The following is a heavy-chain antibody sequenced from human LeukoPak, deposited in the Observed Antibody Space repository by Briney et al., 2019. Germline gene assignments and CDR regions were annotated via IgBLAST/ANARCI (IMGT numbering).Heavy chain of an antibody. CDR3: ARDREIWLPHNWFDP. V-gene: IGHV3-7*01. CDR1: GFTFSSYW. J-gene: IGHJ5*02. CDR2: IKQDGSEE. D-gene: IGHD5-24*01. Sequence: GSLRLSCAASGFTFSSYWMSWVRQAPGKGLEWVANIKQDGSEEYYVDSVKGRFTISRDNAKNSLFLQMTSLRAEDTAVYYCARDREIWLPHNWFDPWGQGTLVTVSS.